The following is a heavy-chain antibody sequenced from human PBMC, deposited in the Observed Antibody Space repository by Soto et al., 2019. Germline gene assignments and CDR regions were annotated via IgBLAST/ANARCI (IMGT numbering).Heavy chain of an antibody. CDR1: GGSVSTHKW. D-gene: IGHD3-22*01. CDR3: ATRNYFDSTGYFNS. Sequence: SETLSLTCAVSGGSVSTHKWWRWGRQSPGKGLEWIGEIHQSGSTNYNPSLKSRVTISLDKSENQFSLKLSSVTAADTAVYFCATRNYFDSTGYFNSWGQGILVTVSS. V-gene: IGHV4-4*02. J-gene: IGHJ4*02. CDR2: IHQSGST.